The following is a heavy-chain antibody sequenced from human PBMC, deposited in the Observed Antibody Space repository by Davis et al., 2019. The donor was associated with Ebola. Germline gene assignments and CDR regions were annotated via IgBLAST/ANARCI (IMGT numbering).Heavy chain of an antibody. CDR3: ARHRVSSGWLDY. CDR1: GGSISSYY. D-gene: IGHD6-19*01. J-gene: IGHJ4*02. Sequence: MPSETLSLTCTVSGGSISSYYWSWIRQPPGKGLEWIGEIYHSGSTNYNPSLKSRVTISVDTSKNQFSLKLSSVTAADTAVYYCARHRVSSGWLDYWGQGTLVTVSS. V-gene: IGHV4-59*01. CDR2: IYHSGST.